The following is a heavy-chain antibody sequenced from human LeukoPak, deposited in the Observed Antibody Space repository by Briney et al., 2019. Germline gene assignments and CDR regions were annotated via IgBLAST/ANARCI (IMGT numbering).Heavy chain of an antibody. J-gene: IGHJ3*02. CDR1: GYTFINFY. CDR2: INPSGGST. V-gene: IGHV1-46*01. D-gene: IGHD6-13*01. Sequence: GASVKVSCKASGYTFINFYIHWVRQAPGQGLEWMGVINPSGGSTDYSQKFQGRVTMTRDTSTSTAYMELSSLRSEDTAVYYCAASGVAAGTLAAFDIWGQGTMVTVSS. CDR3: AASGVAAGTLAAFDI.